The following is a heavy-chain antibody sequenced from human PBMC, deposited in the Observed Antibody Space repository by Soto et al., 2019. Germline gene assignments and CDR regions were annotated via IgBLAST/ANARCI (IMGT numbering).Heavy chain of an antibody. CDR2: ISGSGGGT. V-gene: IGHV3-23*01. D-gene: IGHD6-13*01. CDR1: GFTFSSYA. J-gene: IGHJ4*02. CDR3: ARARSNSWYPTSTRNYFDY. Sequence: GGSLRLSCAASGFTFSSYAMSWVRQAPGKGLEWVSAISGSGGGTYYADSVKGRFTISRDNSKNTLYLQMNSLGAEDTAVYFCARARSNSWYPTSTRNYFDYWGQGTLVTVSS.